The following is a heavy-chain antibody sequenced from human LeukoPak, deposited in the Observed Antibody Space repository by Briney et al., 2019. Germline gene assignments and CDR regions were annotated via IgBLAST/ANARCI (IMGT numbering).Heavy chain of an antibody. V-gene: IGHV3-48*01. CDR3: ARRRDYYDSSGYYYYYMDV. CDR1: GFTSSSYS. D-gene: IGHD3-22*01. Sequence: GGSLRLSCAASGFTSSSYSMNWVRQAPGKGLEWVSYISSSSSTIYYADSVKGRFTISRDNAKNSLYLQMNSLRAEDTAVYYCARRRDYYDSSGYYYYYMDVWGKGTTVTVSS. CDR2: ISSSSSTI. J-gene: IGHJ6*03.